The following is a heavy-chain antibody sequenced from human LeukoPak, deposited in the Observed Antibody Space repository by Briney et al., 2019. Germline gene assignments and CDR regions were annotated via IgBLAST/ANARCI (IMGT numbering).Heavy chain of an antibody. CDR3: ARGGVAAKYYFDF. CDR2: IYYSGST. CDR1: SGSISPLY. D-gene: IGHD3-10*01. Sequence: PSETLSLTCTVSSGSISPLYWGWIRQAPGKGLEFIGYIYYSGSTNFNPSLKSRVTLSVDTSKSQISLKLTSVTAADTAVYYCARGGVAAKYYFDFWGQGTLVTVSS. V-gene: IGHV4-59*11. J-gene: IGHJ4*02.